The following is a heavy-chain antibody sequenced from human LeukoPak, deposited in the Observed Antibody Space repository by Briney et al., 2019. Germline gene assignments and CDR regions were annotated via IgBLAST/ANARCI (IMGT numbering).Heavy chain of an antibody. V-gene: IGHV4-38-2*02. CDR2: IYHSGNT. Sequence: SETLSLTCTVSGYSISSGYYWGWIRQPPGKGLEWIGSIYHSGNTYYNPSLKSRVTISLDTSKNQFSLELSSITAADRAVYYCARSGSGAVHYWGQGTLVTVSS. CDR1: GYSISSGYY. J-gene: IGHJ4*02. D-gene: IGHD3-10*01. CDR3: ARSGSGAVHY.